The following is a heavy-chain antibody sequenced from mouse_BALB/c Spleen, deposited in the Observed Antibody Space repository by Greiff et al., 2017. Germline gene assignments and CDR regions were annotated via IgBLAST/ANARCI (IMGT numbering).Heavy chain of an antibody. V-gene: IGHV1-54*01. D-gene: IGHD1-1*01. J-gene: IGHJ3*01. Sequence: QVQLQQSGAELVRPGTSVKVSCKASGYAFTNYLIEWVKQRPGQGLEWIGVINPGSGGTNYNEKFKGKATLTADKSSSTAYMQLSSLTSDDSAVYFCARAENRGSSVPWFADWGQGTLVTVSA. CDR1: GYAFTNYL. CDR3: ARAENRGSSVPWFAD. CDR2: INPGSGGT.